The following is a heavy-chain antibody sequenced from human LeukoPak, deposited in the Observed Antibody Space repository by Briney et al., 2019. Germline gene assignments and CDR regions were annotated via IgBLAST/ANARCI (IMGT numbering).Heavy chain of an antibody. CDR2: INPNSGGT. V-gene: IGHV1-2*02. CDR3: ARVLSDYGDYGGWFDP. D-gene: IGHD4-17*01. CDR1: GYTFTGYY. Sequence: ASVKVSCKASGYTFTGYYMHWVRQAPGQGLEWMGWINPNSGGTNYAQKFQGRVTMTRDTSISTAYMELSRLRSDDTAVYYCARVLSDYGDYGGWFDPWGQGTLVTVSS. J-gene: IGHJ5*02.